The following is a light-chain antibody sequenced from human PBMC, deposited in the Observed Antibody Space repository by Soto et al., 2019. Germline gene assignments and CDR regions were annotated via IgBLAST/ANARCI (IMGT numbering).Light chain of an antibody. J-gene: IGKJ2*01. CDR1: QTMTRAY. Sequence: EIVLRQSPGTLSLSPGERATLSCRASQTMTRAYVAWYQQKPGQAPRLLIYAASYRATGISDKFSGSGSGTDFSLTISRLEPEDSAVYYCHQYHSPPQTFGQGTKVEIK. CDR2: AAS. CDR3: HQYHSPPQT. V-gene: IGKV3-20*01.